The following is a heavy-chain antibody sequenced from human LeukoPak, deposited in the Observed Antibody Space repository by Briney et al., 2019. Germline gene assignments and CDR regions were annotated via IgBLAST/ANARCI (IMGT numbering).Heavy chain of an antibody. J-gene: IGHJ5*02. CDR1: GGSISSGGYY. CDR2: IYTSGST. CDR3: ARHYGSGMDYFDP. V-gene: IGHV4-61*02. Sequence: SETLSLTCTVSGGSISSGGYYWGWIRQPAGKGLEWMGRIYTSGSTNYNPSLKSRVTISVDTSKNQCSLKLTSVTAADTAVYYCARHYGSGMDYFDPWGQGTLVTVSS. D-gene: IGHD3-10*01.